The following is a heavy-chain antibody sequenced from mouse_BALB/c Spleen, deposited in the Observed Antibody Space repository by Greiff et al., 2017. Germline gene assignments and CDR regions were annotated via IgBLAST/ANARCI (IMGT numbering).Heavy chain of an antibody. CDR3: ARNPLYGNYGGYWYFDV. CDR2: IWSGGRT. J-gene: IGHJ1*01. V-gene: IGHV2-4-1*01. Sequence: VQRVESGPGLVQPSQSLSITCTASGFSFTSYGVHWVRQSPGKGLEWLGVIWSGGRTDYNAAFISRLSISKDNSKSQVFFKMNSLQADDTAIYYCARNPLYGNYGGYWYFDVWGAGTTVTVSS. D-gene: IGHD2-1*01. CDR1: GFSFTSYG.